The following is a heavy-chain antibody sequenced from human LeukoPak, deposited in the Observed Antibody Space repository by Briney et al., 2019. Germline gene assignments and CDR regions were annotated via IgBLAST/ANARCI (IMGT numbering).Heavy chain of an antibody. D-gene: IGHD7-27*01. CDR3: ARDGPGAWGFFDS. V-gene: IGHV3-48*01. Sequence: GGSLTLSCAASAFTFSSYSMNWVRQAPGKGLEWVSYISSSSSTIYYADSVKGRFTIYRDNAKNSLYLQMNSLRAEDTAVYYCARDGPGAWGFFDSWGQGTLVTVSS. CDR2: ISSSSSTI. CDR1: AFTFSSYS. J-gene: IGHJ4*02.